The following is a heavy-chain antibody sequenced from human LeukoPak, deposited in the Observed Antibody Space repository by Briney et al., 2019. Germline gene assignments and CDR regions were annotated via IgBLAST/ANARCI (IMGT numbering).Heavy chain of an antibody. CDR1: GFTFSSYW. CDR3: ARGRYYGMDV. Sequence: GGSLRLSCAASGFTFSSYWMHWVRQAPGKGLAWVSPINSDGSSTSYADSVKGRFTISRDNAKNTLYLQMNSLRAEDTAVYYCARGRYYGMDVWGQGTTVTVSS. V-gene: IGHV3-74*01. CDR2: INSDGSST. J-gene: IGHJ6*02.